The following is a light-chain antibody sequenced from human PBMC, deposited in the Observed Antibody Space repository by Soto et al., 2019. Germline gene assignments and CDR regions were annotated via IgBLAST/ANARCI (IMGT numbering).Light chain of an antibody. Sequence: EIVLTQSPATLSLSPGERATLSCRASQSVSSYLAWYQQKPGQAPRLLIDGASSRATGIPDRFSGSGSGTDFTLTISRLEPEDFAVYYCQQYGSSPTWTFGQGTKVDIK. V-gene: IGKV3-20*01. J-gene: IGKJ1*01. CDR3: QQYGSSPTWT. CDR1: QSVSSY. CDR2: GAS.